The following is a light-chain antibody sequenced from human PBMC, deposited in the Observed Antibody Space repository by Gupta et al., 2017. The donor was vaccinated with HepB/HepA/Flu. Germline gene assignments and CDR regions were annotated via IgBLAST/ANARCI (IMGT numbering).Light chain of an antibody. CDR3: SSETSSSTTV. CDR1: SSDVGGYNY. CDR2: EVS. V-gene: IGLV2-14*03. J-gene: IGLJ3*02. Sequence: QSALTQLASVPASPGPTITIACTGTSSDVGGYNYVSWYQQHPGKAPQLMIYEVSNRPSGMYNRFSRSESGNTASLPISRLQAEDEADYYCSSETSSSTTVFEGGTKLTVL.